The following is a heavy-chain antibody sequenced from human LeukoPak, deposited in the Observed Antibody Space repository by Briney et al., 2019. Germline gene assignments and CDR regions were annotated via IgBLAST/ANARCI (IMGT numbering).Heavy chain of an antibody. CDR2: ISYDGSNK. CDR3: TTERHFDSSGYCPFGY. J-gene: IGHJ4*02. D-gene: IGHD3-22*01. Sequence: GGSLRLSCAASGFTFSSYGMHWVRQAPGKGLQWVAVISYDGSNKYYADSVKGRFTISRDNSKNTLYLQMNSLKTEDTAVYYCTTERHFDSSGYCPFGYWGQGTLVSVSS. CDR1: GFTFSSYG. V-gene: IGHV3-30*03.